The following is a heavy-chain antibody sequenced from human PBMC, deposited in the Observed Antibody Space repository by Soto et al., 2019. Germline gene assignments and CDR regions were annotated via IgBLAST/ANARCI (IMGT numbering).Heavy chain of an antibody. Sequence: RRVSKEKGKGLEYVSGISSNGGSTYYADSVKGRFTISRDNSKNTLYLQMRSLRADDTAVYSFFQPPDCIPDCSTVSAFLLHRSSDL. J-gene: IGHJ2*01. V-gene: IGHV3-64D*06. D-gene: IGHD2-21*01. CDR3: FQPPDCIPDCSTVSAFLLHRSSDL. CDR2: ISSNGGST.